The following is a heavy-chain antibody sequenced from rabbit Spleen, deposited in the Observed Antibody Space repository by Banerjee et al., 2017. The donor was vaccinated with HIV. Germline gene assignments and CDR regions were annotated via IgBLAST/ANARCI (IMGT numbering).Heavy chain of an antibody. CDR2: IDPIFGRT. V-gene: IGHV1S47*01. J-gene: IGHJ3*01. CDR3: VRTGSSWSLNL. D-gene: IGHD8-1*01. Sequence: QEQLVESGGGLVQPGGSLKLSCKASGFDFSVYGLSWVRQAPGKGLEWIGYIDPIFGRTYYASWVNGRFTISSHNAQNTLYLQLNSLTAADTATYFCVRTGSSWSLNLWGPGTLVTVS. CDR1: GFDFSVYG.